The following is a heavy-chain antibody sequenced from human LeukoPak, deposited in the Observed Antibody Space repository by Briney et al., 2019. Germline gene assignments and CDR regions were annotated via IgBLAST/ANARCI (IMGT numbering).Heavy chain of an antibody. CDR3: ATSGPYSSHWRSWYFDL. J-gene: IGHJ2*01. V-gene: IGHV4-30-2*01. CDR1: GGSIGSGDYS. CDR2: ISQGGNT. Sequence: PSETLSLTCVVSGGSIGSGDYSWSWIRQPPGKGLEWVGYISQGGNTYYSPSLKSRVSISIDRSKNQFSLKMSSVTAADTAVYYCATSGPYSSHWRSWYFDLWGRGTLVTVSS. D-gene: IGHD6-13*01.